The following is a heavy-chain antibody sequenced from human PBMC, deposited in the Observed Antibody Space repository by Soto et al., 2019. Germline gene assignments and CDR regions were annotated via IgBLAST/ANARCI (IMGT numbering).Heavy chain of an antibody. D-gene: IGHD3-3*01. Sequence: PGGSLRLSCAASGFTFSSYAMSWVRQASGKELEWVSAISGSGGSTYYADSVKGRFTISRDNSKNTLYLQMNSLRGEDTAVYYCATLSRGGFGVVITHFDYWGQGTLVTVSS. CDR2: ISGSGGST. CDR1: GFTFSSYA. CDR3: ATLSRGGFGVVITHFDY. J-gene: IGHJ4*02. V-gene: IGHV3-23*01.